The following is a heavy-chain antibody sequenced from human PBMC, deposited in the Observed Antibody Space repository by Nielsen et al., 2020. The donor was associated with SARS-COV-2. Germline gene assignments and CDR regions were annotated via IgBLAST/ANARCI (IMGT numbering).Heavy chain of an antibody. J-gene: IGHJ4*02. D-gene: IGHD3-16*02. CDR3: ARDLGMITFGGVIAYYFDY. CDR1: GGSFSGYY. Sequence: SETLSLTCALYGGSFSGYYWSWIRQPPGKGLEWIGEINHSGSTNYNPSLKSRVTISVDTSKNQFSLKLSSVTAADTAVYYCARDLGMITFGGVIAYYFDYWGQGTLVTVSS. CDR2: INHSGST. V-gene: IGHV4-34*01.